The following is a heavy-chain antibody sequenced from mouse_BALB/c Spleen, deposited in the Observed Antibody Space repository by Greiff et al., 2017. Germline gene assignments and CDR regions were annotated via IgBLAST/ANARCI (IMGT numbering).Heavy chain of an antibody. CDR1: GDSITSGY. CDR2: ISYSGST. CDR3: ARYDGNYGGNYAMDY. V-gene: IGHV3-8*02. Sequence: VQLQQSGPSLVKPSQTLSLTCSVTGDSITSGYWNWIRKFPGNKLEYMGYISYSGSTYYNPSLKSRISITRDTSKNQYYLQLNSVTTEDTATYYCARYDGNYGGNYAMDYWGQGTSVTVSS. D-gene: IGHD2-1*01. J-gene: IGHJ4*01.